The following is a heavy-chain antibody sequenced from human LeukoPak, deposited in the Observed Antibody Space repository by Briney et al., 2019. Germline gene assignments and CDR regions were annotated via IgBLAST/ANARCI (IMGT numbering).Heavy chain of an antibody. V-gene: IGHV4-31*03. CDR1: GGSISSGGYY. J-gene: IGHJ6*02. CDR3: ARDAFYCSSTSCYGSGEYYYYGMDV. CDR2: IYYSGST. Sequence: PSETLSLTCTVSGGSISSGGYYWSWIRQHPGTGLEWIGYIYYSGSTYYNPSLKSRVTISVDTSKNQFSLKLSSVTAADTAVYYCARDAFYCSSTSCYGSGEYYYYGMDVWGQGTTVTVSS. D-gene: IGHD2-2*01.